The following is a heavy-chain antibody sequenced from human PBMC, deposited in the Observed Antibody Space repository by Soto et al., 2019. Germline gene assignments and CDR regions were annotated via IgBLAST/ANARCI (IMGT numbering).Heavy chain of an antibody. Sequence: GSLRLSCASSGFTVSSNYMSWVRQAPGKGLEWVSVIYSGGSTYYADSVKGRFTISRDNSKNTLYLQMNSLRAEDTAVYYCAREQPDHDAFDIWGQGTMVTVSS. CDR2: IYSGGST. CDR3: AREQPDHDAFDI. D-gene: IGHD1-1*01. V-gene: IGHV3-53*01. CDR1: GFTVSSNY. J-gene: IGHJ3*02.